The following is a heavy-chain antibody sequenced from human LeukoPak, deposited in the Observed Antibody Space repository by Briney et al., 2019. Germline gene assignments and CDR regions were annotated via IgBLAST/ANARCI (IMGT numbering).Heavy chain of an antibody. CDR2: IKQDGSEK. Sequence: PGGSLRLSCAASGFTFSSYWMSWVRQAPGKGLGWVANIKQDGSEKYYVDSVKGRFTISRDNAKNSLYLQMNSLRAEDTAVYYCARGGVGRYRYSYGYFDYWGQGTLVTVSS. J-gene: IGHJ4*02. CDR1: GFTFSSYW. D-gene: IGHD5-18*01. V-gene: IGHV3-7*01. CDR3: ARGGVGRYRYSYGYFDY.